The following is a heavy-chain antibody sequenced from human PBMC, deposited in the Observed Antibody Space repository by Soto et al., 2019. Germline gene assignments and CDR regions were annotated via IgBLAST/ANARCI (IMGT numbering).Heavy chain of an antibody. D-gene: IGHD6-13*01. CDR1: GGSISSSNW. CDR2: IYHSGST. J-gene: IGHJ5*02. CDR3: AFLGSSSWYAWFDP. V-gene: IGHV4-4*02. Sequence: PSETLSLTCAVSGGSISSSNWWSWVRQPPRKGLEWIGEIYHSGSTNYNPSLKSRVTISVDKSKNHFTLKLRSVSAADTAVYYCAFLGSSSWYAWFDPWGQGTLVTVSS.